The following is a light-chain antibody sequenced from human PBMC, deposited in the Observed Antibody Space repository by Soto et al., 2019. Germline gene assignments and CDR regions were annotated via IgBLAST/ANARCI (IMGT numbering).Light chain of an antibody. CDR1: SSDVGGYNY. CDR2: EVS. CDR3: SSYAGSITYV. V-gene: IGLV2-8*01. Sequence: QSALTQPPSSSWSPGQSVTISCTGTSSDVGGYNYVSWYQQHPGKAPKLMIYEVSKRPSGVPDRFSGSKSGNTASLTVSGLQAEDEADYYCSSYAGSITYVFGTGTKVTVL. J-gene: IGLJ1*01.